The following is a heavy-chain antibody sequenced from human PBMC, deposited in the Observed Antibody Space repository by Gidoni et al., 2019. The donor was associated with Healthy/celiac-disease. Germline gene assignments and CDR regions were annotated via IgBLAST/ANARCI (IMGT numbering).Heavy chain of an antibody. CDR2: ISYDGSNK. V-gene: IGHV3-30*18. D-gene: IGHD2-15*01. CDR1: GFTFGSYG. Sequence: QGQLVESGGGVVQHGRSRRLSCAASGFTFGSYGMHWVRQAPGKGPEWVAVISYDGSNKYYADSVKGRFTISRDNSKNTLYLQMNSLRAEDTAVYYCAKGGRGYGMDVWGQGTTVTVSS. CDR3: AKGGRGYGMDV. J-gene: IGHJ6*02.